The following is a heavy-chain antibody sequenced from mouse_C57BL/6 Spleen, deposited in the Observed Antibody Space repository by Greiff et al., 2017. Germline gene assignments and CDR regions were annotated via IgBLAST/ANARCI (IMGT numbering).Heavy chain of an antibody. Sequence: VQLQQSGAELVRPGASVTLSCKASGYTFTDYEMHWVKQTPVHGLEWIGAIDPETGGTAYKQKFKGKAILTADKSSSTAYMELRSRTSEDSAVYYCTREGIDAGFDYWGQGTTLTVSS. J-gene: IGHJ2*01. CDR3: TREGIDAGFDY. V-gene: IGHV1-15*01. CDR1: GYTFTDYE. CDR2: IDPETGGT.